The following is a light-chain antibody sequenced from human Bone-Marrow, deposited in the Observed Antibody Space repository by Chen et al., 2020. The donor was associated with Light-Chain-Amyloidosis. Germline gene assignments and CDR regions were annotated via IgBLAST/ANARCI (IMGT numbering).Light chain of an antibody. CDR1: SSDVGSYNL. Sequence: QSALTQSASVSGSPGQSITISCTGTSSDVGSYNLVSWYQQHPGKAPKLMIYEVSKRPSGVSNRFSGSKSGNTASLTISGLQAEDEADYYCCSYAGSSTLVFGGWTKLTVL. J-gene: IGLJ2*01. CDR3: CSYAGSSTLV. CDR2: EVS. V-gene: IGLV2-23*02.